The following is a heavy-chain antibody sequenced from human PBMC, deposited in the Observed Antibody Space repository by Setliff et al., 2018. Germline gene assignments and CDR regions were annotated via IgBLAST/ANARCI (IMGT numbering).Heavy chain of an antibody. CDR1: GGSISSSNYY. CDR2: IYYNGRS. J-gene: IGHJ4*02. V-gene: IGHV4-61*05. Sequence: PSETLSLTCTVSGGSISSSNYYWGWIRQPPGKGLEWIGFIYYNGRSDHNPSFQSRVTMSVDRSKNQFSLNLRAMTAADTAVYYCAREGGGSGWTPDSWGQGTLVTVSS. D-gene: IGHD6-19*01. CDR3: AREGGGSGWTPDS.